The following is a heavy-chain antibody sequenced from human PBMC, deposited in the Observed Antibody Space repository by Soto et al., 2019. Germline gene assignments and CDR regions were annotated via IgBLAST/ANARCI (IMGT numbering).Heavy chain of an antibody. Sequence: ASVKVSCKASGYTFTGYYMYWVRQAPGQGLEWMGWINPNSGGTNYAQKFQGRVTMTRDTSISTAYMELSRLRSDDTAVYYCARNIQWLVDYYYGMDVWGQGTTVTVS. J-gene: IGHJ6*02. CDR1: GYTFTGYY. CDR3: ARNIQWLVDYYYGMDV. V-gene: IGHV1-2*02. CDR2: INPNSGGT. D-gene: IGHD6-19*01.